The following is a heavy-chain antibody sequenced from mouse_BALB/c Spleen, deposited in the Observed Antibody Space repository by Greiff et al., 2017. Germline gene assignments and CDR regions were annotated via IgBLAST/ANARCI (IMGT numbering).Heavy chain of an antibody. J-gene: IGHJ3*01. D-gene: IGHD1-1*01. CDR1: GFTFSSYA. CDR2: ISSGGST. Sequence: EVNLVESGGGLVKPGGSLKLSCAASGFTFSSYAMSWVRQTPEKRLEWVASISSGGSTYYPDSVKGRFTISRDNARNILYLQMSSLRSEDTAMYYCAREADYYGSSYQAPFAYWGQGTLVTVSA. V-gene: IGHV5-6-5*01. CDR3: AREADYYGSSYQAPFAY.